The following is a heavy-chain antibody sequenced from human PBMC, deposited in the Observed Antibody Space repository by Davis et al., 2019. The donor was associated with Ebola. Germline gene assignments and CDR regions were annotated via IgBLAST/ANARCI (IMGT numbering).Heavy chain of an antibody. V-gene: IGHV3-11*01. J-gene: IGHJ6*04. Sequence: GESLKISCAASGFTLSDYYMSWIRQAPGKGLEWVSYISSSGSTIYYADSVKGRFTISRDNAKNSLYLQMNSLRAEDTAVYYCARRVWYYGMDVWGKGTTVTVSS. CDR3: ARRVWYYGMDV. CDR2: ISSSGSTI. CDR1: GFTLSDYY. D-gene: IGHD3-10*01.